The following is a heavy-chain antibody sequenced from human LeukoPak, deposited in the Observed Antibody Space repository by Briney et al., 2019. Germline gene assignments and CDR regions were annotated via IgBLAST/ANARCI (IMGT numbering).Heavy chain of an antibody. CDR3: ARDAYDDAAES. CDR1: GFTFSYYW. V-gene: IGHV3-7*01. Sequence: GGSLRLSCAASGFTFSYYWMTWVRQAPGKGLEWVANLRPDGRDKYYADSVKGRFTISRDNAKNSLYLQMNGLRADDTAIYYCARDAYDDAAESWGQGTLVTVSS. D-gene: IGHD3-3*01. CDR2: LRPDGRDK. J-gene: IGHJ5*02.